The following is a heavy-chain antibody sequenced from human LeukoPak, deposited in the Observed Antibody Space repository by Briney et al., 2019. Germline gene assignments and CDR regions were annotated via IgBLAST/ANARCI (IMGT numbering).Heavy chain of an antibody. D-gene: IGHD2-2*01. V-gene: IGHV4-34*01. CDR1: GGSFSGYY. CDR2: INHSGST. Sequence: PSETLSLTCAVYGGSFSGYYWSWIRQPPGKGLEWVGEINHSGSTNYNPSLKSRVTISVDTSKNQFSLKLSSVTAAVTAVYYCARAPGDASSTSCYVMDYWGQGTLVTVSS. CDR3: ARAPGDASSTSCYVMDY. J-gene: IGHJ4*02.